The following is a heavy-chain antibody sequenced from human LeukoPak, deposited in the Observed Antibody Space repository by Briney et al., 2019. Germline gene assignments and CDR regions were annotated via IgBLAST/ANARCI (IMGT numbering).Heavy chain of an antibody. CDR1: GCSISSYY. CDR3: TRRRGYNSGSWFDP. CDR2: IYYSGST. J-gene: IGHJ5*02. Sequence: SETLSLTCTVSGCSISSYYWSWIRQPPGKGLEWIGYIYYSGSTNYNPSLKSRVTISVDKSKNQFSLKLSSVTAADTAVYYCTRRRGYNSGSWFDPWGQGTLVTVSS. D-gene: IGHD5-24*01. V-gene: IGHV4-59*01.